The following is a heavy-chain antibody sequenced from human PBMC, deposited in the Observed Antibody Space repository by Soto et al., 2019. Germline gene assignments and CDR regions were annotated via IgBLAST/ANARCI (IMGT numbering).Heavy chain of an antibody. J-gene: IGHJ4*02. CDR1: GYTFTSYG. Sequence: ASVKVSCKASGYTFTSYGISWVRQAPGQGLEWMGWISAYNGNTNYAQKLQGRVTMTTDTSTSTAYMELRSLRSDDTAVYYCTRAVNDFWTGYFYFDYWGQGPLVTVSS. CDR2: ISAYNGNT. V-gene: IGHV1-18*01. CDR3: TRAVNDFWTGYFYFDY. D-gene: IGHD3-3*01.